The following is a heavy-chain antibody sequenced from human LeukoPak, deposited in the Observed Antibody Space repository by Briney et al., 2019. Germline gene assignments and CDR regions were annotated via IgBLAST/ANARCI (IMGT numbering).Heavy chain of an antibody. D-gene: IGHD3-10*01. CDR1: GFTFSRYA. Sequence: GGSLRLSCAASGFTFSRYAMTWVRQVPGKGLEWVSLISGSADTTYYAESVKGRFTISRDNAKNTLYLHMNSLTADDTAVYYCAKAVGSGSYRHSDYWGQGTLVTVSS. J-gene: IGHJ4*02. V-gene: IGHV3-23*01. CDR3: AKAVGSGSYRHSDY. CDR2: ISGSADTT.